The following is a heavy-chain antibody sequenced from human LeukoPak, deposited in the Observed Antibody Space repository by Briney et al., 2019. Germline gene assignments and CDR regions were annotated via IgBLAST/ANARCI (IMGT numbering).Heavy chain of an antibody. D-gene: IGHD2-8*01. CDR2: INHSGST. Sequence: PSETLSLTCAVYGGSFSGYYWSWIRQPPGKGLEWIGEINHSGSTNYNPSLKSRLTISVDTSKNQFSLKLSSVTAADTAVYYCARLISARIDYWGQGTLVPVSS. CDR3: ARLISARIDY. CDR1: GGSFSGYY. V-gene: IGHV4-34*01. J-gene: IGHJ4*02.